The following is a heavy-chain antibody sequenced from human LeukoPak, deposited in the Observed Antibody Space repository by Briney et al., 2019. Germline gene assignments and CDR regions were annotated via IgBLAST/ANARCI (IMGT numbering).Heavy chain of an antibody. D-gene: IGHD3-10*01. Sequence: KPSETLSLTCTVSGGSVSSGSYYWSWIRQPPGKGLEWIGYIYYSGSTNYNPSLKSRDTISVDTSKNQFSLKLSSVTAADTAVYYCARALRYGSGSYSSWFDPWGQGTLVTVSS. CDR1: GGSVSSGSYY. CDR3: ARALRYGSGSYSSWFDP. V-gene: IGHV4-61*01. CDR2: IYYSGST. J-gene: IGHJ5*02.